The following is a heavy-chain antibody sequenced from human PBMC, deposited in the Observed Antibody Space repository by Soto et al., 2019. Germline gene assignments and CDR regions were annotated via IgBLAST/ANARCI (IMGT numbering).Heavy chain of an antibody. J-gene: IGHJ4*02. Sequence: PSETLSLTCTVSGGSISSYYWSWIRQPPGKGLEWIGYIYYSGSTNYNPSLKSRVTISVDTSKNQFSLKLSSVTAADTAVYCARRYGSCFDYWGQGTLVTVSS. CDR3: ARRYGSCFDY. CDR1: GGSISSYY. CDR2: IYYSGST. V-gene: IGHV4-59*08. D-gene: IGHD5-18*01.